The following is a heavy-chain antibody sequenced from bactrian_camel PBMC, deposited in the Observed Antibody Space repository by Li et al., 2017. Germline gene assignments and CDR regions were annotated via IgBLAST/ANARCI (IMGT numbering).Heavy chain of an antibody. Sequence: GWLRQAPGKEREGVAAIDSDGIASYADSVKGRFTISGDNAKNTLYLQMNSLMPEDSGVYYCAGDRSYGAWYMESQYKYWGRGTQVTVS. D-gene: IGHD6*01. V-gene: IGHV3S53*01. CDR3: AGDRSYGAWYMESQYKY. J-gene: IGHJ4*01. CDR2: IDSDGIA.